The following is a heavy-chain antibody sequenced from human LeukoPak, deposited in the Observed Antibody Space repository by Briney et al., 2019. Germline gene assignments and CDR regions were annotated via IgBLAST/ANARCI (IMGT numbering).Heavy chain of an antibody. Sequence: ASVKVSCKASGYTFTGYYMHWVRQAPGQGLEWMGRINPNSGGTNYAQKFQGRVTMTRDTSISTAYMELSRLRSDDTAVYYCARDQYYDFWSGYSNYYYYGMDVWGQGTTVTVSS. J-gene: IGHJ6*02. D-gene: IGHD3-3*01. V-gene: IGHV1-2*06. CDR1: GYTFTGYY. CDR2: INPNSGGT. CDR3: ARDQYYDFWSGYSNYYYYGMDV.